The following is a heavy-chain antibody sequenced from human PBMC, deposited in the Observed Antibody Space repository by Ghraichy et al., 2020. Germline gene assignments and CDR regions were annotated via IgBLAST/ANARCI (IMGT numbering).Heavy chain of an antibody. V-gene: IGHV3-23*01. D-gene: IGHD6-13*01. CDR3: AKDQAYSSTWLGSLDP. CDR2: ISGSGTST. CDR1: GFTFGSYA. Sequence: GGSLRLSCAGSGFTFGSYAMSWVRQAPGEGLEWVSAISGSGTSTYYADSVKGRFTIFRDNSENTLHLQMDSLRAEDTAVYYCAKDQAYSSTWLGSLDPWGQGTLVTVSS. J-gene: IGHJ5*02.